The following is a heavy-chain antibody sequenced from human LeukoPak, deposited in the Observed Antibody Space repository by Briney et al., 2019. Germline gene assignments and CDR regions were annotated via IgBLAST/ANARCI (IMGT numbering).Heavy chain of an antibody. J-gene: IGHJ4*02. V-gene: IGHV3-30*04. Sequence: PGRSLRLSCAASGFTFNSYAIHWVRQAPGKGLEWAAVISYDGSSKYYADSVKGRFTISRDNSKNTLYLQLNSLGPEDTAVYYCARDQLAYSGYDTLFDYWGQGTLVTVSS. D-gene: IGHD5-12*01. CDR3: ARDQLAYSGYDTLFDY. CDR1: GFTFNSYA. CDR2: ISYDGSSK.